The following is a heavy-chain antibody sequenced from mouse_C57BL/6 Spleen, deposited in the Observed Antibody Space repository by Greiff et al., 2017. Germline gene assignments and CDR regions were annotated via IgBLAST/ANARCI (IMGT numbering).Heavy chain of an antibody. Sequence: EVKVEESGGGLVKPGGSLKLSCAASGFTFSSYTMSWVRQTPEKRLEWVATISGGGGNTYYPDSVKGRFTISRDNAKNTLYLQMSSLRSEDTALYYCARHDGYYSWFAYWGQGTLVTVSA. D-gene: IGHD2-3*01. V-gene: IGHV5-9*01. CDR1: GFTFSSYT. CDR2: ISGGGGNT. CDR3: ARHDGYYSWFAY. J-gene: IGHJ3*01.